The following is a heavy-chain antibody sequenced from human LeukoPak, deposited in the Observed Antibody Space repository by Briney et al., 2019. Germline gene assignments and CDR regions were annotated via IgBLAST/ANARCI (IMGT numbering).Heavy chain of an antibody. Sequence: GGSLRLSCAASAFTFSSYSMNWVRQAPGKGLEWVSSISSSGSYIYYADSVKGRFTISRDNSKNTLYLQMNSLRAEDTAVYYCARDSRGYYDSSGYYGAFDIWGQGTMVTVSS. CDR2: ISSSGSYI. D-gene: IGHD3-22*01. J-gene: IGHJ3*02. CDR3: ARDSRGYYDSSGYYGAFDI. V-gene: IGHV3-21*01. CDR1: AFTFSSYS.